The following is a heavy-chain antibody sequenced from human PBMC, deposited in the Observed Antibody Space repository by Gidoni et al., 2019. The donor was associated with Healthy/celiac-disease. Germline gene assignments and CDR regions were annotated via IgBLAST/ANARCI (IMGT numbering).Heavy chain of an antibody. CDR3: ARAATVVTGFDY. Sequence: QVQLQESGPGLVKPSQTLSPTCTVSGGSISSGGYYWSWSRQHPGKGLEWIGYIYYSGSTYYNPSLKSRVTISVDTSKNQFSLKLSSVTAADTAVYYCARAATVVTGFDYWGQGTLVTVSS. CDR1: GGSISSGGYY. J-gene: IGHJ4*02. D-gene: IGHD4-17*01. CDR2: IYYSGST. V-gene: IGHV4-31*03.